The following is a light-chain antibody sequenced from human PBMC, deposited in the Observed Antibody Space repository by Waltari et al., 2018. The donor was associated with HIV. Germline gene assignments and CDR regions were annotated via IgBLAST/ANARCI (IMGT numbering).Light chain of an antibody. CDR1: QRLLQRNGYLY. CDR2: LGS. CDR3: MQALETPLT. Sequence: DIVMTQYPVSMFVTPGEPAFIPCRSVQRLLQRNGYLYLDWYLHKPCQSPQRLINLGSHRSSGVPDRVSASGSATDFTLKISRVEAEDVGIYYCMQALETPLTFGGGTKVEIK. J-gene: IGKJ4*01. V-gene: IGKV2-28*01.